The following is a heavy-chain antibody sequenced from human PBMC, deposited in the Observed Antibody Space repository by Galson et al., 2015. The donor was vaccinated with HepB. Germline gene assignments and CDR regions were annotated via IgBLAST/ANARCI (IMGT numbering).Heavy chain of an antibody. V-gene: IGHV1-69*13. CDR1: GGTFSSYA. J-gene: IGHJ6*02. Sequence: SVKASCKASGGTFSSYAISWVRQAPGQGLEWMGGIIPIFGTANYAQKFQGRVTITADESTSTAYMELSSLRSEDTAVYYCARGGLVVVPAAIGAHKARYYYYYGMDVWGQGTTVTVSS. D-gene: IGHD2-2*02. CDR2: IIPIFGTA. CDR3: ARGGLVVVPAAIGAHKARYYYYYGMDV.